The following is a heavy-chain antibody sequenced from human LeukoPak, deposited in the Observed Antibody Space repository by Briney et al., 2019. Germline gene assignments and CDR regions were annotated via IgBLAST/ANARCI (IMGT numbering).Heavy chain of an antibody. J-gene: IGHJ4*02. Sequence: TGGSLRLSCAASGFIFSHYGMNWARQAPGKGLEWVSGITSRSTTYYADSVKGRFTISRDNSKNMVWLQINSPTAEDTATYYCAKDGNWARFEDWGQGTLVTVPS. CDR3: AKDGNWARFED. D-gene: IGHD7-27*01. CDR2: ITSRSTT. V-gene: IGHV3-23*01. CDR1: GFIFSHYG.